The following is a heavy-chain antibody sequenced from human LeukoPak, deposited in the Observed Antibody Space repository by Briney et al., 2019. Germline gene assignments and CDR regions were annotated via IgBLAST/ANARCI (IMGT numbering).Heavy chain of an antibody. Sequence: ASVKVSCKASGYTFTGYYMHWVRQAPGQGRAWMGWMNPNSGGTNYAQKFQGRVTMTRDTSISTAYMELSRLRSDDTAVYYCARGVIHYGDYYYYMDVWGKGTTVTVSS. V-gene: IGHV1-2*02. D-gene: IGHD4-17*01. CDR3: ARGVIHYGDYYYYMDV. CDR1: GYTFTGYY. J-gene: IGHJ6*03. CDR2: MNPNSGGT.